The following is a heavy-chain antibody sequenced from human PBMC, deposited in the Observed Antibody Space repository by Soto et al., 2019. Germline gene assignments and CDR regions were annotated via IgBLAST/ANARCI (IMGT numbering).Heavy chain of an antibody. CDR3: AREGTTDAFDI. CDR2: IWYDGSNK. J-gene: IGHJ3*02. CDR1: GFTFSSYG. V-gene: IGHV3-33*01. Sequence: QVQLVESGGGVVQPGRSLRLSCAASGFTFSSYGMHWVRQAPGKGLEWVAVIWYDGSNKYYADSVKGRFTISRDNSKNTLYLQVNSLRAEDTAVYYCAREGTTDAFDIWGQGTMVTVSS. D-gene: IGHD4-17*01.